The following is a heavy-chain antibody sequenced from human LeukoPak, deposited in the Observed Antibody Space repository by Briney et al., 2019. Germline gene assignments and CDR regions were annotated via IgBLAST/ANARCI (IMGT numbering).Heavy chain of an antibody. Sequence: ASVKVSCKASGYTFTGYYMHWVRQAPGQGLEWMGWINPNSGGTNYAQKFQGRVTMTRDTSISPAYMELSRLRSDDTAVYYCARTYYYGSGSWYYFDYWGQGTLVTVSS. CDR1: GYTFTGYY. V-gene: IGHV1-2*02. J-gene: IGHJ4*02. CDR2: INPNSGGT. D-gene: IGHD3-10*01. CDR3: ARTYYYGSGSWYYFDY.